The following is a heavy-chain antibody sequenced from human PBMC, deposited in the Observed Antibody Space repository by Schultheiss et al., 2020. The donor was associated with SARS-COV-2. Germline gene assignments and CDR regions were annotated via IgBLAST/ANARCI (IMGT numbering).Heavy chain of an antibody. CDR2: INPNSGGT. CDR1: GYTFTGNH. CDR3: ARSYDYVWGSYRPKGFDY. Sequence: GESLKISCKASGYTFTGNHMHWVRQAPGQGLEWMGRINPNSGGTNYAQKFQGRVTMTRDTSASTAYMELSSLRSEDTAVYYCARSYDYVWGSYRPKGFDYWGQGTLVTVSS. J-gene: IGHJ4*02. V-gene: IGHV1-2*06. D-gene: IGHD3-16*02.